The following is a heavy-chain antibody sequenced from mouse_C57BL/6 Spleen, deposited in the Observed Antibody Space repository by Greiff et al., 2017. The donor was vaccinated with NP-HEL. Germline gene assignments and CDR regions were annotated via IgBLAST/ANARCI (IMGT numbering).Heavy chain of an antibody. Sequence: VQLQQSGAELVMPGASVKLSCKASGYTFTSYWMHWVKQRPGQGLEWIGEIDPSDSYTNYNQKFKGKSTLTVDKSSSTAYMQLSSLTSEDSAVYYCARGIYYYGSSYVDYFDYWGQGTTLTVSS. D-gene: IGHD1-1*01. J-gene: IGHJ2*01. CDR2: IDPSDSYT. CDR1: GYTFTSYW. CDR3: ARGIYYYGSSYVDYFDY. V-gene: IGHV1-69*01.